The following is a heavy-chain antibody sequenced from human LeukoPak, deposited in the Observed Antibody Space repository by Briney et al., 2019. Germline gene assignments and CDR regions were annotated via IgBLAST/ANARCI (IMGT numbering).Heavy chain of an antibody. D-gene: IGHD2-15*01. CDR3: ARGYCSGGSCLYYFDY. Sequence: GGSLRLSCAASGFSFRSHGMNWVRQAPGKGLEWVSGISPRGDITYYKDSVRGRFTISRDNSKTTLYVQMNSLRADDTAVYHCARGYCSGGSCLYYFDYWGQGTLVTVSS. CDR1: GFSFRSHG. V-gene: IGHV3-23*01. J-gene: IGHJ4*02. CDR2: ISPRGDIT.